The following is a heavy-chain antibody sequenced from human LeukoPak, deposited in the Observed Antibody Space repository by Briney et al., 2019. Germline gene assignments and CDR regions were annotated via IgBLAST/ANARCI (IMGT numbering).Heavy chain of an antibody. CDR3: AKDDDWGRFKD. J-gene: IGHJ1*01. D-gene: IGHD3-16*01. CDR2: ISPSGGIT. V-gene: IGHV3-23*01. Sequence: GMSLRLSCAASGFPFSSFGLHWVRQAPGKGLEWVSGISPSGGITYYTDSVRGRFTISRDNSKNTVSLQMNSLRGEDTAVYYCAKDDDWGRFKDWGQGTLVTVSS. CDR1: GFPFSSFG.